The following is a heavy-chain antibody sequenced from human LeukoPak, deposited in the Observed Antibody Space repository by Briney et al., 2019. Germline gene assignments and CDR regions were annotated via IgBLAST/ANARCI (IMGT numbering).Heavy chain of an antibody. J-gene: IGHJ4*02. Sequence: SSETLSLTCAVYGGSFSGYYWSWICQPPGKGLEWIGEINHSGSTNYNPSLKSRVTISVDTSKNQFSLKLSSVTAADTAVYYCAREIAVAGRGDYWGQGTLVTVSS. D-gene: IGHD6-19*01. CDR2: INHSGST. V-gene: IGHV4-34*01. CDR1: GGSFSGYY. CDR3: AREIAVAGRGDY.